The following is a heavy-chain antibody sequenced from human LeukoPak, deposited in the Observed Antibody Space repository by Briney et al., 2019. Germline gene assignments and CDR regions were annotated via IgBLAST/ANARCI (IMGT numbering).Heavy chain of an antibody. Sequence: GGSLRLSCAASGFTFTTYAMSWVRQAPGEGLEWVSAISGSGGATYYADSVKGRFTISRDNSKNTLYMQMNSLRPEDTAVYYCAKDLYYDSSGYLPYHFDYWGQGTLVTVSS. CDR1: GFTFTTYA. CDR3: AKDLYYDSSGYLPYHFDY. V-gene: IGHV3-23*01. D-gene: IGHD3-22*01. CDR2: ISGSGGAT. J-gene: IGHJ4*02.